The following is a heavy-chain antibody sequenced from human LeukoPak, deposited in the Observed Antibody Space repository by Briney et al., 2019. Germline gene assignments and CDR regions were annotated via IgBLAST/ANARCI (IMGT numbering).Heavy chain of an antibody. J-gene: IGHJ4*02. V-gene: IGHV3-23*01. CDR3: AKDIYSYGPKSVDY. CDR1: GFTFSSYA. CDR2: ISGSGGTT. Sequence: GGSLRLSCAASGFTFSSYAMSWVRQAPGKGLEWVSAISGSGGTTYSADSVKGRFTISRDNSKNTLYLQMNSLRAEDTALYYCAKDIYSYGPKSVDYWGQGTLVTVSS. D-gene: IGHD5-18*01.